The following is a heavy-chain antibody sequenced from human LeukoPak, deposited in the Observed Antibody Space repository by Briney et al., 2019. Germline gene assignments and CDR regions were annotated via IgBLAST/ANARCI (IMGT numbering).Heavy chain of an antibody. CDR1: GYTFTSYG. D-gene: IGHD3-10*01. J-gene: IGHJ4*02. V-gene: IGHV1-18*01. CDR2: ISAYNGNT. Sequence: GASVKVSCKASGYTFTSYGISWVRQAPGQGLEWMGWISAYNGNTDYAQKLQGRVTMTTDTSTSTAYMELRSLRSDDTAVYYCARDPMVRGVIRGPDYWGQGTLVTVSS. CDR3: ARDPMVRGVIRGPDY.